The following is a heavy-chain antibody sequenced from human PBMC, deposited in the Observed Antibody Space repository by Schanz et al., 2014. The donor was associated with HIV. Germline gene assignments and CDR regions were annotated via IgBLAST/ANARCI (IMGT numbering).Heavy chain of an antibody. J-gene: IGHJ4*02. CDR1: GYTFTSYG. CDR3: ARVGAGVTVFFDY. V-gene: IGHV1-18*01. D-gene: IGHD3-10*01. CDR2: ISAYNGHP. Sequence: QVQLVQSGAEMKKPGASVKVSCKASGYTFTSYGISWVRQAPGQGLEWMGWISAYNGHPHYGQKFQGRFTMTSDTSTSTAYMELRNLRSDDTAVFYCARVGAGVTVFFDYWGQGTLVSVSS.